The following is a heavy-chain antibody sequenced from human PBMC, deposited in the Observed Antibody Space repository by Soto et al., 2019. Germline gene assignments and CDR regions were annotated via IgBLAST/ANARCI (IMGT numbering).Heavy chain of an antibody. V-gene: IGHV3-30*18. CDR3: EKAPYYYDSSGLL. Sequence: QVPLVESGGGVVQPGRSLRLYCASSGFNFSSYGMHWVRQAPGKGLEWVAGISYDGINKYYADSVKGRFTISRDNSKNTLYLQMNSLRAEDTAVYYCEKAPYYYDSSGLLWGQETMVSVS. CDR1: GFNFSSYG. CDR2: ISYDGINK. J-gene: IGHJ3*01. D-gene: IGHD3-22*01.